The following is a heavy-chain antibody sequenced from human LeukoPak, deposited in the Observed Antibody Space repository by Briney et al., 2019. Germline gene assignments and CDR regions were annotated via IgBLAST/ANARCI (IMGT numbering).Heavy chain of an antibody. V-gene: IGHV3-30*18. J-gene: IGHJ6*04. CDR3: AKETDCSGGSCSFYYYYYGMDV. CDR1: GFTFSSYG. D-gene: IGHD2-15*01. Sequence: GRSLRLSCAASGFTFSSYGMHWVRQAPGKGLEWVAVISYDGSNKYYADSVKGRFTISRDNSKNTLYLQMNSLRAEDTAMYYYAKETDCSGGSCSFYYYYYGMDVWGKGTTVTVSS. CDR2: ISYDGSNK.